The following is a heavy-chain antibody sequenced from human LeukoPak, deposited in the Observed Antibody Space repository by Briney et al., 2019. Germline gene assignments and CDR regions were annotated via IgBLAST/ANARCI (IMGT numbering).Heavy chain of an antibody. CDR2: IIPIFGTA. Sequence: RASVKVSSKASGGTFSSYAISWVRQAPGQGLEWMGGIIPIFGTANYAQKFQGRVTITADGSTSTVYMELSSLRSEDTAVYYCARDSEVRRNLWHYWGQGTLVTVSS. CDR3: ARDSEVRRNLWHY. D-gene: IGHD3-10*01. J-gene: IGHJ4*02. CDR1: GGTFSSYA. V-gene: IGHV1-69*13.